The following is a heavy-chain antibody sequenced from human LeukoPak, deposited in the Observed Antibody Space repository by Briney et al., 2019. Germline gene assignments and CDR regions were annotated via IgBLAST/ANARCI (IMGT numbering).Heavy chain of an antibody. CDR2: ISGSGGSI. D-gene: IGHD2-2*01. CDR3: AKFIVVVPAAPNDY. Sequence: GGSLRLSCAASGFTFSSYAMSWVRQAPGKGLEWVSAISGSGGSIYYADSVKGRFTISRDNSKNTLYLQMNSLRAEDTAVYYCAKFIVVVPAAPNDYWGQGTLVTVSS. J-gene: IGHJ4*02. V-gene: IGHV3-23*01. CDR1: GFTFSSYA.